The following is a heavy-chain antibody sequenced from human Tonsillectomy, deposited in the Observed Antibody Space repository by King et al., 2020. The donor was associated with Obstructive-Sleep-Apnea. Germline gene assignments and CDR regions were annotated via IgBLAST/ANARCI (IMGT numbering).Heavy chain of an antibody. D-gene: IGHD2-8*01. CDR3: ARDNVYASDF. CDR1: GFIFSSHG. V-gene: IGHV3-48*01. Sequence: VQLVESGGGLVQPGGSLRLSCAASGFIFSSHGMNWVRQAPGKGLEWISHISGNSYDIYYADSVRGRYTISRDNAKNSLYLQMNSLRAEDTAVYYCARDNVYASDFWGQGTMVTVSS. CDR2: ISGNSYDI. J-gene: IGHJ3*01.